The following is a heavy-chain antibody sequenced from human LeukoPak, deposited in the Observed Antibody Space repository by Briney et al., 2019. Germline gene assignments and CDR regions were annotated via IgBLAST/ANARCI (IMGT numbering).Heavy chain of an antibody. CDR3: ARQYTLLGYFDL. V-gene: IGHV5-51*01. D-gene: IGHD3-16*01. Sequence: GESLKISCGGSGYSFTTYWIAWVRQMPGKGLEWMGIIFPGDSDTRYSPSFQGQVTISADKSISTAYLQWSSLKASDTAMYYCARQYTLLGYFDLWGRGTLVTVSS. CDR2: IFPGDSDT. CDR1: GYSFTTYW. J-gene: IGHJ2*01.